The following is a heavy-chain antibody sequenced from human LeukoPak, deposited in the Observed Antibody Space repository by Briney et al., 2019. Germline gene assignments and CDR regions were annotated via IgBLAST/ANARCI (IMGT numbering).Heavy chain of an antibody. D-gene: IGHD6-19*01. Sequence: PGGSLRLSCAASGFTFSSYGMSWVRQAPGKGLEWVSAISGSGGSTYYADSVKGRFTISRDNSKSTLYLQMSSLRAEDTAVYYCAKRSAESSGYFDSWGQGTLVTVSS. J-gene: IGHJ4*02. CDR1: GFTFSSYG. CDR3: AKRSAESSGYFDS. CDR2: ISGSGGST. V-gene: IGHV3-23*01.